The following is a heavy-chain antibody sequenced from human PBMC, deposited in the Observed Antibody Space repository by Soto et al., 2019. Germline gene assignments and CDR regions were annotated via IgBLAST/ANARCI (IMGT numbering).Heavy chain of an antibody. CDR1: GGSISSGDYY. CDR2: IYYSGST. D-gene: IGHD3-22*01. CDR3: ARSYDSSGYVPDY. J-gene: IGHJ4*02. V-gene: IGHV4-30-4*01. Sequence: SETLSLTCTVSGGSISSGDYYWSWIRQPPGKGLEWIGYIYYSGSTYYNPSLKSRVTISVDTSKNQFSLKLSSVTAADTAVYYCARSYDSSGYVPDYWGQGTLVTVSS.